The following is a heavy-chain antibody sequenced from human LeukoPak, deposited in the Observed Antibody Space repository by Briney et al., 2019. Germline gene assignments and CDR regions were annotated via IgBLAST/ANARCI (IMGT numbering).Heavy chain of an antibody. CDR1: GFTFSSYS. CDR3: ARGGYQA. J-gene: IGHJ5*02. D-gene: IGHD3-22*01. CDR2: ISSSSIDI. V-gene: IGHV3-21*01. Sequence: GRSLRLSCAASGFTFSSYSMNWVRQAPGKGLEWLSSISSSSIDIYYADSVKGRFTMSRDNAENSLYLQMNSLRAEDTAVYYCARGGYQAWGQGTLVTVSS.